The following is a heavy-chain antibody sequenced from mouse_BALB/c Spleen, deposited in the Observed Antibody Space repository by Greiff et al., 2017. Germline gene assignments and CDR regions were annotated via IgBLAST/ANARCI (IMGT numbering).Heavy chain of an antibody. J-gene: IGHJ3*01. Sequence: QVQLKESGPELVKPGASVKMSCKASGYTFTSYYIHWVKQRPGQGLEWIGWIYPGDGSTKYNEKFKGKTTLTADKSSSTAYMLLSSLTSEDSAIYFCAREDYDRAWFAYWGQGTLVTVSA. CDR2: IYPGDGST. D-gene: IGHD2-4*01. V-gene: IGHV1S56*01. CDR1: GYTFTSYY. CDR3: AREDYDRAWFAY.